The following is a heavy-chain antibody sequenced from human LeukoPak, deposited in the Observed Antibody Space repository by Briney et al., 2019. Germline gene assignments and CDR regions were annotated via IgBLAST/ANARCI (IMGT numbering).Heavy chain of an antibody. V-gene: IGHV3-73*01. CDR1: GFTFSGSA. Sequence: PGGSLRLSCAASGFTFSGSAMHWVRQASGKGLEGVGRIRSKANSYATAYAAWGKGRLTIDRDETKKTAYLQMNSLKTEDTAVYYCTRHGMAPGITGVDVWGKGTTVTVSS. CDR2: IRSKANSYAT. CDR3: TRHGMAPGITGVDV. D-gene: IGHD1-20*01. J-gene: IGHJ6*04.